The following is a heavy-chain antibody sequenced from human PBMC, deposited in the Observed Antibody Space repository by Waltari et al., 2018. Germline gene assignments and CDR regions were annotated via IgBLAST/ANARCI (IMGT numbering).Heavy chain of an antibody. D-gene: IGHD3-16*01. V-gene: IGHV4-59*01. CDR1: GGSISSYY. CDR3: ARDRVSPPYYFDY. J-gene: IGHJ4*02. Sequence: QVQLQESGPGLVKPSETLSLTCTVSGGSISSYYWSWIRQPPGKGLEWIGYIYYSGSTNYNPSLTRRVTISVDTSKNQFSLKLSSVTAADTAVYYCARDRVSPPYYFDYWGQGTLVTVSS. CDR2: IYYSGST.